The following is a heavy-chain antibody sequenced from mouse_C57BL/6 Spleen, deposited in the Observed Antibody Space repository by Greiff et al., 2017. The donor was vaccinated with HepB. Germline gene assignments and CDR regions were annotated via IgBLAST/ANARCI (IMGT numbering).Heavy chain of an antibody. Sequence: EVKVVESGAELVRPGASVKLSCTASGFNIKDDYMHWVKQRPEQGLEWIGWIDPENGDTEYASKFQGKATITADTSSNTAYLQLSSLTSEDTAVYYCTTGGNYDYWGQGTTLTVSS. D-gene: IGHD2-1*01. CDR2: IDPENGDT. V-gene: IGHV14-4*01. CDR1: GFNIKDDY. J-gene: IGHJ2*01. CDR3: TTGGNYDY.